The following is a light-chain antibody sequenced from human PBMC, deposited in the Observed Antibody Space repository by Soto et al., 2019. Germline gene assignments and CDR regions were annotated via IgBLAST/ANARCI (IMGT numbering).Light chain of an antibody. CDR2: DAS. CDR3: QQRSNWAYT. V-gene: IGKV3-11*01. J-gene: IGKJ2*01. CDR1: QSVSSY. Sequence: EIVLTQSPATLSLSPGERATLSCRASQSVSSYLAWYQQKGGQAPRLLIYDASNRATGIPARFSGSGSGTDFTLTISSLEPEDFAVYYCQQRSNWAYTFGQGTKLEIK.